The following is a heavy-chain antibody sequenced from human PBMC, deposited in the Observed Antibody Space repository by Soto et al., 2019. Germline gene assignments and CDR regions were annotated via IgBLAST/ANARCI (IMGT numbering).Heavy chain of an antibody. D-gene: IGHD6-13*01. CDR3: ARGWNSGSWYDSEY. V-gene: IGHV7-4-1*01. CDR2: INTNTGNP. CDR1: GYTFTSYA. Sequence: QVQLVQSGSELKKPGASVKVSCKASGYTFTSYAMNWVRQAPGQGREWMGWINTNTGNPTYAQGFTGRFVFSVDTSVSTTYLQICSLKAEDTAVYYCARGWNSGSWYDSEYWCQGTLVTVSS. J-gene: IGHJ4*02.